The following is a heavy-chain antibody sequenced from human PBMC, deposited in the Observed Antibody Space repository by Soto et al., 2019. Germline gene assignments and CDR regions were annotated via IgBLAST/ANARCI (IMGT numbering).Heavy chain of an antibody. Sequence: ASVKVSCKASGYTFTSYDINWVRQATGQGLEWMGWMNPNSGNTGYAQKFQGRVTMTRNTSISTAYMELSSLRSEDTAVYYCARGNYDFWSGYYHRGDENNWFDPWGQGTLVTVSS. CDR3: ARGNYDFWSGYYHRGDENNWFDP. D-gene: IGHD3-3*01. CDR1: GYTFTSYD. V-gene: IGHV1-8*01. J-gene: IGHJ5*02. CDR2: MNPNSGNT.